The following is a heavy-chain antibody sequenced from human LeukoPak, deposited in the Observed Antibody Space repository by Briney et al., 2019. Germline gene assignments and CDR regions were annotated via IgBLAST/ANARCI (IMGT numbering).Heavy chain of an antibody. CDR3: ARGSIHSRSWYAPAEYFQH. J-gene: IGHJ1*01. CDR1: GGSFSGYY. D-gene: IGHD6-13*01. CDR2: INHSGST. V-gene: IGHV4-34*01. Sequence: SETLSLTCAVYGGSFSGYYWSWIRQPPGKGLEWIGEINHSGSTNYNPSLKSRVTISVDTSKNQFSLKLSSVTAADTAVYYCARGSIHSRSWYAPAEYFQHWGQGTLVTVSS.